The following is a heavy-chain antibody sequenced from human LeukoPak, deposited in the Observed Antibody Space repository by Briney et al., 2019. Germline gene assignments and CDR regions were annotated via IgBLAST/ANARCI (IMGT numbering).Heavy chain of an antibody. V-gene: IGHV3-74*01. D-gene: IGHD6-13*01. CDR3: VREIGAPGSFNF. CDR2: ISRDGTIT. CDR1: GFTFSSSC. Sequence: GGSLRLSCAASGFTFSSSCMHWVRQVPGKGLAWVSRISRDGTITDYADSVKGRFTITRDNAKNTLYLQMNSLRSDDAALFYCVREIGAPGSFNFWGPGTMVAVSS. J-gene: IGHJ3*01.